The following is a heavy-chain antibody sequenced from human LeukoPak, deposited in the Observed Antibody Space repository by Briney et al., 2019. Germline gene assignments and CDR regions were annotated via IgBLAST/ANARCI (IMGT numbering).Heavy chain of an antibody. CDR3: ARDHPRYDSSGYRGSGY. J-gene: IGHJ4*02. V-gene: IGHV3-66*01. Sequence: GGSLRLSCAASGLTVSSNYMSWVRQAPGKGLEWLSVIYNGDMTYYADSVKGRFTISRDNSKNTLYLQMNNLRAEDTAVYYCARDHPRYDSSGYRGSGYWGQGTLVTVSS. CDR2: IYNGDMT. CDR1: GLTVSSNY. D-gene: IGHD3-22*01.